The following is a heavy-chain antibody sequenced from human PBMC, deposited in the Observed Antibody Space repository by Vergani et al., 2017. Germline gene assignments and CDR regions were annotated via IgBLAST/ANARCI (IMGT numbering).Heavy chain of an antibody. D-gene: IGHD2-8*01. Sequence: VQLVESGGGLVKPGGSLRLSCAASGFTFSSYSMNWVRQAPGKGLEWVSSISSSSSYIYYADSVKGRFTISRDNAKNSLYLQMNSLRAEDTAVYYCARERSMGYYYYMDVWGKGTTVTVSS. V-gene: IGHV3-21*01. CDR2: ISSSSSYI. J-gene: IGHJ6*03. CDR1: GFTFSSYS. CDR3: ARERSMGYYYYMDV.